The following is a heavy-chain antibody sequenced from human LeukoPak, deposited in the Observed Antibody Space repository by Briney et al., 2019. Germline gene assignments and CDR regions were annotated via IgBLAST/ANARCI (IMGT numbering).Heavy chain of an antibody. Sequence: GGSLRLSCAASGFTFSTYWMSWVRQAPGKGLEWLANIKEDGTGKNHVDSVKGRFTISRDNAKNSLYLQMNGLRAEDTAVYYCSREVPQQLVAMDVWGQGTTVTVP. CDR3: SREVPQQLVAMDV. J-gene: IGHJ6*02. D-gene: IGHD6-13*01. V-gene: IGHV3-7*04. CDR1: GFTFSTYW. CDR2: IKEDGTGK.